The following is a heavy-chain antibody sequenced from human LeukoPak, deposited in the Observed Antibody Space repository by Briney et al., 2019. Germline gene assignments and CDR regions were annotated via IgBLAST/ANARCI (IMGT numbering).Heavy chain of an antibody. D-gene: IGHD4-23*01. CDR2: IYHSGST. J-gene: IGHJ4*02. CDR1: GGSISSSNW. CDR3: ARAVTTPEGYYFDY. V-gene: IGHV4-4*02. Sequence: SETLSLTCAVSGGSISSSNWWSWVRQPPGKGLEWIGEIYHSGSTNYNPSLKSRVTISVDKSKNQFSLELSSVTAADTAVYYCARAVTTPEGYYFDYWGQGTLVTVSS.